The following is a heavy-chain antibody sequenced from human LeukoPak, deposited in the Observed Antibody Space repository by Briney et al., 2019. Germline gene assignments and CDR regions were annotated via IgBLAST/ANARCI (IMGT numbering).Heavy chain of an antibody. CDR1: AFTFGSFG. V-gene: IGHV3-23*01. D-gene: IGHD5-18*01. CDR3: AKGRIQSYMAPEY. Sequence: GGSMRLSCAASAFTFGSFGMSWVRQAPGKGLEWVSAISDTGGSTFYADSVKGRFTISRDNSKNTLYLQMNSLRAEDTAVYYCAKGRIQSYMAPEYWGQGTLVTVSS. CDR2: ISDTGGST. J-gene: IGHJ4*02.